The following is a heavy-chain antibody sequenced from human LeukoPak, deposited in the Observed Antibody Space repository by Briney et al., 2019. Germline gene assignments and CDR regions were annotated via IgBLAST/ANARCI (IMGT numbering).Heavy chain of an antibody. Sequence: GGSLRLSCAASGFTFSSYAMSWVRQAPGKGLEWVSAISGSGGSTYYADSVKGRFTISRDNSKNTLYLQMNSLRAEDTAVYYCAKDRNGRWNYDYYYYYMDVWGKGTTVTVSS. CDR1: GFTFSSYA. D-gene: IGHD1-7*01. CDR2: ISGSGGST. V-gene: IGHV3-23*01. CDR3: AKDRNGRWNYDYYYYYMDV. J-gene: IGHJ6*03.